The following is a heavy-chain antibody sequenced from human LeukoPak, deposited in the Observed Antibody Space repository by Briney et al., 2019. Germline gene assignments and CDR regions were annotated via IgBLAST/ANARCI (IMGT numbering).Heavy chain of an antibody. CDR3: ARAHREYYYDSSGYPSW. D-gene: IGHD3-22*01. CDR2: IIPIFGTA. J-gene: IGHJ1*01. Sequence: ASVKVSCKASGYTFASYYMHWVRQAPGQGLEWMGGIIPIFGTANYAQKFQGRVTITADESTSTAYMELSSLRSEDTAVYYCARAHREYYYDSSGYPSWWGQGTLVTVSS. CDR1: GYTFASYY. V-gene: IGHV1-69*13.